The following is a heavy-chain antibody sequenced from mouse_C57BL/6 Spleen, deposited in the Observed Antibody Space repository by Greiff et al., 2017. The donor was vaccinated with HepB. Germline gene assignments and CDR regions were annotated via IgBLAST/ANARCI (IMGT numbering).Heavy chain of an antibody. D-gene: IGHD1-3*01. J-gene: IGHJ3*01. V-gene: IGHV1-82*01. CDR3: ARRGDKGGFAY. Sequence: VQLQQSGPELVKPGASVKISCKASGYAFSSSWMNWVKQRPGKGLEWIGRIYPGDGDTNYNGKFKGKATLTADKSSSTAYIQLSSLTSEDSAVYFCARRGDKGGFAYWGQGTLVTVSA. CDR1: GYAFSSSW. CDR2: IYPGDGDT.